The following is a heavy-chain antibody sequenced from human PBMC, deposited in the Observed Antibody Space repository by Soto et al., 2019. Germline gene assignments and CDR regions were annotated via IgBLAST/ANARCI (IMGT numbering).Heavy chain of an antibody. V-gene: IGHV4-59*01. Sequence: QVQLQASGPGLVKCSETLSLTCTVCGGSMSRYYWRWIRQPPGKGLEWIGYIYYPGTTHYHPSLKGRVTISVNTSKNQVSLKLSSMTAADTAVYYCARGVRSGWYGDYCDYWGQGTLVTVSS. CDR3: ARGVRSGWYGDYCDY. CDR1: GGSMSRYY. J-gene: IGHJ4*02. D-gene: IGHD6-19*01. CDR2: IYYPGTT.